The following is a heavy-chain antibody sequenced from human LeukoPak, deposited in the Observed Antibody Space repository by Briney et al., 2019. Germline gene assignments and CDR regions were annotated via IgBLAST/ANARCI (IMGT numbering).Heavy chain of an antibody. J-gene: IGHJ6*02. Sequence: PSETLSLTCTVSGGSISSSSYYWGWIRQPPGKGLEWIGSIYYSGSAYYNPSLNSRVTISVDTSKNQFSLKLSSVTAADTAVYYCARDRVVPYYGMDVWGQGTTVTVSS. CDR2: IYYSGSA. CDR1: GGSISSSSYY. D-gene: IGHD2-2*01. CDR3: ARDRVVPYYGMDV. V-gene: IGHV4-39*07.